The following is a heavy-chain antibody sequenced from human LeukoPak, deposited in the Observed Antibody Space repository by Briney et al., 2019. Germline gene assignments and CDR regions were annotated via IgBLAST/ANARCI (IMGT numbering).Heavy chain of an antibody. D-gene: IGHD3-9*01. Sequence: SETLSLTCTVSDDSISDYYRGWIRQPPGKGLEWIGYFHNSGTSTYNPSLKSRVTISADTSKNQFSLKLSSVTAADTAVYYCARDPSYYDILTGYPDYYYGMDVWGQGTTVTVSS. CDR1: DDSISDYY. V-gene: IGHV4-59*01. J-gene: IGHJ6*02. CDR2: FHNSGTS. CDR3: ARDPSYYDILTGYPDYYYGMDV.